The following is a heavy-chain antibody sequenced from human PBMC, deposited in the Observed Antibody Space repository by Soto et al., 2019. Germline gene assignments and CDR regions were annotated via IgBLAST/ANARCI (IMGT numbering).Heavy chain of an antibody. J-gene: IGHJ4*02. CDR2: ISYDGNVA. CDR3: AKEGPITNWYFDY. Sequence: QVQLVESGGGVVQPGRSLRFSCAASGFTFSSYGMHWVRQAPGKGLEWVTVISYDGNVAYYADSVKGRFTISRDNSKNTLYLQMNSLRTEDTTMYYCAKEGPITNWYFDYWGQGTLVTVSS. D-gene: IGHD1-1*01. V-gene: IGHV3-30*18. CDR1: GFTFSSYG.